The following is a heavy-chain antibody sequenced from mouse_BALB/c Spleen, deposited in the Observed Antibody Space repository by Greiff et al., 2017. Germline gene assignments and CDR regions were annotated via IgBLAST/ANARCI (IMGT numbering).Heavy chain of an antibody. Sequence: VQLQQSGPELVKPGASVKISCKASGYSFTGYFMNWVMQSHGKSLEWIGRINPYNGDTFYNQKFKGKATLTVDKSSSTAHMELRSLASEDSAVYYCARRDYRYDGGGYYAMDYWGQGTSVTVSS. D-gene: IGHD2-14*01. CDR1: GYSFTGYF. CDR2: INPYNGDT. J-gene: IGHJ4*01. CDR3: ARRDYRYDGGGYYAMDY. V-gene: IGHV1-20*02.